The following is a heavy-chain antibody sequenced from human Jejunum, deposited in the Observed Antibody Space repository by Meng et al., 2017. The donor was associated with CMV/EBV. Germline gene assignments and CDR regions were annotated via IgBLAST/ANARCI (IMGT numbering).Heavy chain of an antibody. Sequence: QVQLQQWGAGPLRPSETLSLTCAVYDGSLSGYYWSWIRQPPGKGLEWIGEINDRGNTNYNPSLKSRVTISIDTSRNQFSLKLNSVTAADTAVYFCVRSGRYFGWLSRRGQVTLVTVSS. D-gene: IGHD3-9*01. CDR3: VRSGRYFGWLSR. V-gene: IGHV4-34*02. CDR1: DGSLSGYY. J-gene: IGHJ4*02. CDR2: INDRGNT.